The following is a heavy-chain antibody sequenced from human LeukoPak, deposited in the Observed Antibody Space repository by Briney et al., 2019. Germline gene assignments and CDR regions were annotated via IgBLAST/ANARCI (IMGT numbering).Heavy chain of an antibody. CDR3: ARSPTYGGYPANFDY. CDR2: IYYSGST. CDR1: GGSISSYY. V-gene: IGHV4-59*01. D-gene: IGHD5-12*01. Sequence: SETLSLTCTVSGGSISSYYWSWIRQPPGKGLEWVGYIYYSGSTNYNPSLKSRVTISVDTSKNQFSLKLSSVTAADTAVYYCARSPTYGGYPANFDYWGQGTLVTVSS. J-gene: IGHJ4*02.